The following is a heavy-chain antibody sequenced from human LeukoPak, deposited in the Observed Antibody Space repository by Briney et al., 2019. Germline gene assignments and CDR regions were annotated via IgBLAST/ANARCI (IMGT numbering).Heavy chain of an antibody. D-gene: IGHD2-2*01. CDR2: INHSGST. J-gene: IGHJ6*02. Sequence: SETLSLTCAVYGGSFSGYYWSWIRQPPGEGLEWVGEINHSGSTNYNPSLKRRVTISVDTSKNQFSLKLSSVTAADTAVYYCASGYCSSTSCSISSRYYYYGMDVWGQGTTVTVSS. V-gene: IGHV4-34*01. CDR1: GGSFSGYY. CDR3: ASGYCSSTSCSISSRYYYYGMDV.